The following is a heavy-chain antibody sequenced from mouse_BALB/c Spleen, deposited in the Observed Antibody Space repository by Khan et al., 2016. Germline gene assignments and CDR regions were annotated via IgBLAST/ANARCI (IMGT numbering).Heavy chain of an antibody. Sequence: EVQLEESGGGSVQPGGSMKLSGVASGLTFSNHWMIRVRQSPENGLEWVAEISAKSNNYATHYAESVKGSYTITRADFRSSVYLQMNTLRADDTGFYYCATGFAYWGQGALVTISA. J-gene: IGHJ3*01. V-gene: IGHV6-6*02. CDR3: ATGFAY. CDR2: ISAKSNNYAT. CDR1: GLTFSNHW.